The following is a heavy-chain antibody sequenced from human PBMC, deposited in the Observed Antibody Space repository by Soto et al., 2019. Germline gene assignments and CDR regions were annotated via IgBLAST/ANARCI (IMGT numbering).Heavy chain of an antibody. CDR3: ARHGSASSSWYRSGFDY. Sequence: SETLSLTCTVSGGSISSYYWSWIRQPPGKGLEWIGYIYYSGSTNYNPSLKSRVTISVDTSKNQFSLKLSSVTAADTVVYYCARHGSASSSWYRSGFDYWGQGTLVTVSS. D-gene: IGHD6-13*01. V-gene: IGHV4-59*08. J-gene: IGHJ4*02. CDR1: GGSISSYY. CDR2: IYYSGST.